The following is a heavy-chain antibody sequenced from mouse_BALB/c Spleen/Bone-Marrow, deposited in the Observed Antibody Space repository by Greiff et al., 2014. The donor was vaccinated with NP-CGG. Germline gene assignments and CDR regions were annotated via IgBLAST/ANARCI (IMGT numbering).Heavy chain of an antibody. CDR1: GYTFTDYI. Sequence: VMLVESGPELVKPGASVKMSCKASGYTFTDYIISWVKQRVGQGLEWIGEIYPGTGSTYYNEKFKGKATLTADKSSNMAYMQLSSLTSEDSAVYFCARRKNVWFAYWGQGTLVTVSA. V-gene: IGHV1-77*01. CDR2: IYPGTGST. J-gene: IGHJ3*01. CDR3: ARRKNVWFAY.